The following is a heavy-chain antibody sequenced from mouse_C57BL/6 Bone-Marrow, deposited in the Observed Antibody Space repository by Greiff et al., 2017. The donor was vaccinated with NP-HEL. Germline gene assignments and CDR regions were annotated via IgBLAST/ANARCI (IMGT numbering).Heavy chain of an antibody. CDR3: SLITTVVATDAMDY. Sequence: EVQLQQSVAELVRPGASVKLSCTASGFNIKNTYMHWVKQRPEQGLEWIGRIDPANGNTKYAPKFQGKATITADTSSNTSYLQLSSLTSEDTAIYYCSLITTVVATDAMDYWGQGTSVTVSS. D-gene: IGHD1-1*01. CDR2: IDPANGNT. CDR1: GFNIKNTY. J-gene: IGHJ4*01. V-gene: IGHV14-3*01.